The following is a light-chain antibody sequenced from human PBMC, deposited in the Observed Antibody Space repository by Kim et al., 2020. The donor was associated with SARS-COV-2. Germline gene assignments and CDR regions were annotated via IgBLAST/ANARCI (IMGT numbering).Light chain of an antibody. CDR1: KLGNKY. V-gene: IGLV3-1*01. CDR2: QDN. J-gene: IGLJ3*02. Sequence: VSPGQTASITCSGDKLGNKYACWYQQKPGQSPVLVIYQDNKRTSGIPERFSGSNSGNTATLTISGTQALDEADYYCQAWDSSPAVFGGGTQLTVL. CDR3: QAWDSSPAV.